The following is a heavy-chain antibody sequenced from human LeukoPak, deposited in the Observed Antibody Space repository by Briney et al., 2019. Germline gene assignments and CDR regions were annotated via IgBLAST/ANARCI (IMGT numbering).Heavy chain of an antibody. J-gene: IGHJ4*02. Sequence: GGSLRLSCAASGFTFSSYAMPWVRQAPGKGLEWVAVISYDGSNKYYADSVKGRFTISRDNSKNTLYLQMNSLRAEDTAVYYCARDRVLRYFDWLLTLDYWGQGTLVTVSS. V-gene: IGHV3-30*04. CDR2: ISYDGSNK. CDR1: GFTFSSYA. D-gene: IGHD3-9*01. CDR3: ARDRVLRYFDWLLTLDY.